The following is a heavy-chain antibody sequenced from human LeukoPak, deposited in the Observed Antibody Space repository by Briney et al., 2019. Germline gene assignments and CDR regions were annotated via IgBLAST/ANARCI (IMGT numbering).Heavy chain of an antibody. D-gene: IGHD3-16*02. CDR1: GFTFSSYG. CDR3: ASPGDYVWGSYRNDEDY. CDR2: IRYDGSNK. Sequence: PGGSLRLSCAASGFTFSSYGMHWVRQAPGKGLEWVAFIRYDGSNKYYADSVKGRFTISRDNSKNTLYLQMNSLRAEDTAVYYCASPGDYVWGSYRNDEDYWGQGTLVTVSS. J-gene: IGHJ4*02. V-gene: IGHV3-30*02.